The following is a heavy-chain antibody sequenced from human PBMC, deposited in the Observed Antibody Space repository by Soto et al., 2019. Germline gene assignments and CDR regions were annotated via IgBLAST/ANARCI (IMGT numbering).Heavy chain of an antibody. CDR3: ARGKGREENYYYYGLDI. V-gene: IGHV1-3*01. CDR2: INGGTGQT. Sequence: ASVKVSCKASGYTFTTHAMHSVCQAPGQSLAWMGWINGGTGQTKHSQRIQGRVNITRDTSASTAYMELSSLRYEDTAVYYCARGKGREENYYYYGLDIWGQGTTVTVSS. D-gene: IGHD2-15*01. J-gene: IGHJ6*02. CDR1: GYTFTTHA.